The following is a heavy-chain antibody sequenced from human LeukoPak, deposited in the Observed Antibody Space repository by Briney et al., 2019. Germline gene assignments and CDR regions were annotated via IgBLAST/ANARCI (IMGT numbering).Heavy chain of an antibody. CDR2: ISGSGGST. Sequence: GGSLRLSCAASGFTFSSYAMSWVRQAPGKGLEWVSAISGSGGSTYYADSVKGRFTISRDNSKNTLYLQMNSLRAEDTAVYYCAKEMIVVVIPSLVWDYWGQGTLVTVSS. CDR1: GFTFSSYA. CDR3: AKEMIVVVIPSLVWDY. J-gene: IGHJ4*02. D-gene: IGHD3-22*01. V-gene: IGHV3-23*01.